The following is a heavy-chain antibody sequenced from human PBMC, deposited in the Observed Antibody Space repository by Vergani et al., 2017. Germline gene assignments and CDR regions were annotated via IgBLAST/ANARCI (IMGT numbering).Heavy chain of an antibody. V-gene: IGHV7-4-1*02. J-gene: IGHJ4*03. CDR1: GYTFNTYA. CDR3: AREGGPHSI. Sequence: QVLVVQSGSEFKKPGASVKVSCKTSGYTFNTYAICWVRQAPGQGLEWMGWINTNNGDPTKDKDFTGRFIFSLDTSASTAYLEINNLKPEDTAFYYCAREGGPHSIWGQGTLVTVSS. CDR2: INTNNGDP. D-gene: IGHD2-21*01.